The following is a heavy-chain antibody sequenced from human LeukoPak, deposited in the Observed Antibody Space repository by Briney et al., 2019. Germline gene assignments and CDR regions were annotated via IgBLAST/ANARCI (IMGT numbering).Heavy chain of an antibody. Sequence: ASVKVSCKASGYTFSSYYMHWVRQAPGQGLEWVGLINPTGDSTNYAQNFRGRVTMTRDTSTSTVYMDLSSLRAEDTAVYYRARDQWYYYDSSGYFDYWGQGTLVTVSS. J-gene: IGHJ4*02. CDR1: GYTFSSYY. CDR2: INPTGDST. D-gene: IGHD3-22*01. CDR3: ARDQWYYYDSSGYFDY. V-gene: IGHV1-46*01.